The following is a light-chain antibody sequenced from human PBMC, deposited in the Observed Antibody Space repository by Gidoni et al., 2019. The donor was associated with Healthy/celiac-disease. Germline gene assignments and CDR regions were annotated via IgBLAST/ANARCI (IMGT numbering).Light chain of an antibody. CDR1: SSNIGSNY. CDR2: RNN. J-gene: IGLJ1*01. Sequence: QSVLTQPPSASGTPGQRGTISCSGSSSNIGSNYVYWYQQLPGTAPKLLIYRNNHRPSGVPHRFSGSKSGTSASLAISGLRSEDEADYYCAAWDDSLSAESVFGTGTKVTVL. V-gene: IGLV1-47*01. CDR3: AAWDDSLSAESV.